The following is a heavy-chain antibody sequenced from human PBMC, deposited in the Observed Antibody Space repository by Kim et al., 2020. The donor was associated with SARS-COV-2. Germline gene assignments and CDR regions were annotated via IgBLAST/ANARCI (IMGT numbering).Heavy chain of an antibody. Sequence: GGSLRLSCAASGFTFSDYYMSWIRQAPGKGLEWVSYISSSGSTIYYADSVKGRFTISRDNAKNSLYLQINSLRAEDTAVYYCARVKAPHFDWLLRYWYFDLWGRGTLVTVSS. CDR2: ISSSGSTI. CDR1: GFTFSDYY. CDR3: ARVKAPHFDWLLRYWYFDL. V-gene: IGHV3-11*01. D-gene: IGHD3-9*01. J-gene: IGHJ2*01.